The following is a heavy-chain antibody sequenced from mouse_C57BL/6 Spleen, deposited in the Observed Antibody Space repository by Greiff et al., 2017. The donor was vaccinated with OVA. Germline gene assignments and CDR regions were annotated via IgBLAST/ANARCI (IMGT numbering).Heavy chain of an antibody. J-gene: IGHJ2*01. CDR1: GFTFSDYG. CDR3: AGGGLDYFDY. D-gene: IGHD3-3*01. CDR2: ISSGSSTI. Sequence: DVKLVESGGGLVKPGGSLKLSCAASGFTFSDYGMHWVRQAPEKGLEWVAYISSGSSTIYYADTVKGRFTISRDNAKNTLFLQMTSLRSEDTAMYYCAGGGLDYFDYWGQGTTLTVSS. V-gene: IGHV5-17*01.